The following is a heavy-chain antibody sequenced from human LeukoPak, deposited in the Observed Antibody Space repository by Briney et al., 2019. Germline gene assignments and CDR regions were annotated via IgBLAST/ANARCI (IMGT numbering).Heavy chain of an antibody. J-gene: IGHJ5*02. CDR1: GFTFRSYW. Sequence: GGSLRLSCAASGFTFRSYWMNWVRQAPGKGLEWLTIIKQDGSEKHYKGSVEGRFTISRDNAKNSLHLQMNSPRPEDTAVYYWAGGSGYLITSWGQGTLVTVSS. V-gene: IGHV3-7*01. D-gene: IGHD3-9*01. CDR3: AGGSGYLITS. CDR2: IKQDGSEK.